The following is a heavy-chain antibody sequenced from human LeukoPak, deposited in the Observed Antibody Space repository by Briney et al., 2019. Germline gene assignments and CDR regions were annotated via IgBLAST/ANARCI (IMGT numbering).Heavy chain of an antibody. CDR3: ARPDRGGSYSNFDY. V-gene: IGHV3-48*01. Sequence: GGSLRLSCAASGFTFSSYSMNWARQAPGKGREWVSYISSSSSTIYYADSVKGRFTISRDNAKNSLYLQMNSLRAEDTAVYYCARPDRGGSYSNFDYWGQGTLVTVSS. J-gene: IGHJ4*02. D-gene: IGHD3-16*01. CDR2: ISSSSSTI. CDR1: GFTFSSYS.